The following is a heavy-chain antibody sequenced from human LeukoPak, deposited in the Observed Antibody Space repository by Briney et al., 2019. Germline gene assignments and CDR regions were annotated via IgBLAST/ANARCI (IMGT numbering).Heavy chain of an antibody. CDR3: ARQYYDILTGSYYFDY. D-gene: IGHD3-9*01. Sequence: GGTLRLSCAASGFTFSSYGMSWVRQAPGKGLEWVSAISGSGGSTYYADSVKGRFTISRDNSKNTLYLQMNSLRSEDTAVYYCARQYYDILTGSYYFDYWGQGTLVTVSS. J-gene: IGHJ4*02. V-gene: IGHV3-23*01. CDR2: ISGSGGST. CDR1: GFTFSSYG.